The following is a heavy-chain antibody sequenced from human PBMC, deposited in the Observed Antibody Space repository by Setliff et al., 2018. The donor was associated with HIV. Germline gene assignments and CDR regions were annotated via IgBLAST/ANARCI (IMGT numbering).Heavy chain of an antibody. CDR1: GGSISTYY. Sequence: SETLSLTCNVSGGSISTYYWSWIRQPPGKGLEWLGYVSYSGSTDNNPSLEGRVTISVDTSKNQVSLRLKSVTTADTAVYYCARELYGGNSRPFDYWGQGALVTVSS. D-gene: IGHD2-21*02. CDR2: VSYSGST. V-gene: IGHV4-59*01. J-gene: IGHJ4*02. CDR3: ARELYGGNSRPFDY.